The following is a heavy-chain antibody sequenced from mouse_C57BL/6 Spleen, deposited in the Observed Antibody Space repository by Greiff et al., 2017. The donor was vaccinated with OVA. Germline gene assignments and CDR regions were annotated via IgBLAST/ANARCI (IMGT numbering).Heavy chain of an antibody. D-gene: IGHD4-1*01. J-gene: IGHJ2*01. CDR1: GYTFTSYT. Sequence: QVQLQQSGAELARPGASVKMSCKASGYTFTSYTMHWVKQRPGQGLEWIGYINPSRGYTKYTQKFKDKATLTADKSSSTAYMQLSSLTSEDYAFYYCARTTGTMYYFDYWGQGTTLTVSS. CDR2: INPSRGYT. CDR3: ARTTGTMYYFDY. V-gene: IGHV1-4*01.